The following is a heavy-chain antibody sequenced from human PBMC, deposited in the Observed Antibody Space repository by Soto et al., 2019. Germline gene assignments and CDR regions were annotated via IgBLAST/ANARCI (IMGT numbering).Heavy chain of an antibody. J-gene: IGHJ3*02. CDR1: GYTFTGYY. CDR3: AREGVGATMAYAFDI. D-gene: IGHD1-26*01. V-gene: IGHV1-2*04. Sequence: GASVKVSCKASGYTFTGYYMHWVRQAPGQGLEWMGWINPNSGGTNYAQKFQGWVTMTRDTSISTAYMELSRLRSDDTAVYYCAREGVGATMAYAFDIWGQGTMVTVSS. CDR2: INPNSGGT.